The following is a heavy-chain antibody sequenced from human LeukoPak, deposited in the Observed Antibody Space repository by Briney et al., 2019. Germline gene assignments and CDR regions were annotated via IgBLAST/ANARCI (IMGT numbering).Heavy chain of an antibody. CDR3: VRYLAYDSSGSYHGYFDF. Sequence: PGGSLRLSCAASGFTASTNYMSWVRQAPGTGLEWVSIIYSAGTTYYGDSVKGRFTISRDNSKNTLYLQMNSLRVEDTAVYFCVRYLAYDSSGSYHGYFDFWGQGTVVTVSS. CDR1: GFTASTNY. CDR2: IYSAGTT. V-gene: IGHV3-53*01. D-gene: IGHD3-22*01. J-gene: IGHJ4*02.